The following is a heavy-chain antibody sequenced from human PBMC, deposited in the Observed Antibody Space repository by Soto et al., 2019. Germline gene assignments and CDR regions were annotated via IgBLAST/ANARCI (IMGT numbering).Heavy chain of an antibody. D-gene: IGHD3-9*01. Sequence: SETLSLTCTVSGGSISSYYWSWIRQPPGKGLEWIGYIYYSGSTNYNPSLKSRVTISVDTSKNQFSLKLSSVTAADTAVYYCARGGLGMRYFDWLLSGNLSSYYYYGMDVRGQGTTVTVSS. V-gene: IGHV4-59*01. CDR1: GGSISSYY. CDR3: ARGGLGMRYFDWLLSGNLSSYYYYGMDV. CDR2: IYYSGST. J-gene: IGHJ6*02.